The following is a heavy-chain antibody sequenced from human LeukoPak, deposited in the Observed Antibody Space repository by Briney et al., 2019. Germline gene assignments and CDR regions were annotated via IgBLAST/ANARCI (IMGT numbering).Heavy chain of an antibody. CDR1: GGSISSYY. CDR3: ARSMVRGVSLDY. V-gene: IGHV4-59*01. D-gene: IGHD3-10*01. J-gene: IGHJ4*02. CDR2: IYYSGST. Sequence: SETLSLTCTVSGGSISSYYWSWIRQPPGKGLEWIGYIYYSGSTNYNPSLKSRVTISVDTSKNQFSLKLSSVTAADTAVYYCARSMVRGVSLDYWGQGTLVTVSS.